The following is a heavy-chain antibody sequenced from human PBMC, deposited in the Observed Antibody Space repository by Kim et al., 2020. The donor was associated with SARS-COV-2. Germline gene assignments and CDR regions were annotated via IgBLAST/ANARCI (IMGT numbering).Heavy chain of an antibody. CDR1: GGSISSYC. D-gene: IGHD5-12*01. V-gene: IGHV4-59*01. CDR2: ICYSGST. Sequence: SETLSLTCTVSGGSISSYCWSWIRQPPGKGLEWIGYICYSGSTSYSPSLKSRVTISVDTSKNQFSLRLSSVTAADTAVYFCARNIVATQPGAFDIWGQGT. J-gene: IGHJ3*02. CDR3: ARNIVATQPGAFDI.